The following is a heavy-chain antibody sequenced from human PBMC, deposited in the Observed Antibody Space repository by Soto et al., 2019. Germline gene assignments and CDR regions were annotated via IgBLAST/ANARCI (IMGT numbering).Heavy chain of an antibody. J-gene: IGHJ6*03. CDR1: GGSFSGYY. CDR2: INHSGST. V-gene: IGHV4-34*01. CDR3: ARGRQWLVRGYYYYMDV. Sequence: QVQLQQWGAGLLKPSETLSLTCAVYGGSFSGYYWSWIRQPPGKGLEWIGEINHSGSTNYNPSLKSRVTISVDTSKNQFSLKLSSVTAADTAVYYCARGRQWLVRGYYYYMDVWGKGTTVTVSS. D-gene: IGHD6-19*01.